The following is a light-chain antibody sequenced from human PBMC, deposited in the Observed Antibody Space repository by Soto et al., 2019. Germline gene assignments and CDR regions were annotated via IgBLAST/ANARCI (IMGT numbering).Light chain of an antibody. CDR1: SSDVGGYNY. CDR2: EVT. Sequence: QSVLTQPASVSGSPGQSITISCTGTSSDVGGYNYVSWYQQHPGKAPKLMIYEVTRRPSGVPDRFSGSKSGSTASLTVSGLQAEDEAEYYCSSFAGDNFLYVFGTGTRSPS. J-gene: IGLJ1*01. V-gene: IGLV2-8*01. CDR3: SSFAGDNFLYV.